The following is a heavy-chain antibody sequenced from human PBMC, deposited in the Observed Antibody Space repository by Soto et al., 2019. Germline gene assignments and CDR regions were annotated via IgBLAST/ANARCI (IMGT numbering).Heavy chain of an antibody. CDR1: GGSISSGGYS. D-gene: IGHD3-10*01. V-gene: IGHV4-30-2*01. CDR2: IYHSGRT. Sequence: SETLSLTWAVSGGSISSGGYSWSWIRQPPGKGLEWIGYIYHSGRTYYNPSLKSRVTISVDRSKNQFSLKLSSVTAADTAVYYCARVPGPWGQGTLVTVSS. CDR3: ARVPGP. J-gene: IGHJ5*02.